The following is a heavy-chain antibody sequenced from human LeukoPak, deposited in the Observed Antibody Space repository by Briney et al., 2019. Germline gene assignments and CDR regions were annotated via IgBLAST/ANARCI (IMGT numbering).Heavy chain of an antibody. Sequence: GGSLRLSCAASGFNFSNYDMHWVRQAPGKGLEWVAFIRYDGSDKYYADSVKGRFTISRDNAKNSLYLQMNSLRAEDMALYYCAKDMGDFWSGMPFDYWGQGTLVTVSS. CDR2: IRYDGSDK. CDR3: AKDMGDFWSGMPFDY. D-gene: IGHD3-3*01. J-gene: IGHJ4*02. V-gene: IGHV3-30*02. CDR1: GFNFSNYD.